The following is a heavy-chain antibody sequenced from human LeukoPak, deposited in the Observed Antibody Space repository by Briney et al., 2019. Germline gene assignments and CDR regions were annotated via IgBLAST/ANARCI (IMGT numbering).Heavy chain of an antibody. J-gene: IGHJ4*02. Sequence: SVKVSCKASGGTFSSYAISWVQQAPGQGLEWMGRIIPILGIANYAQKFQGRVTITADKPTSTAYMELSSLRSEDTAVYYCASTYYDSSGYYYFFDYWGQGTLVTVSS. V-gene: IGHV1-69*04. D-gene: IGHD3-22*01. CDR2: IIPILGIA. CDR1: GGTFSSYA. CDR3: ASTYYDSSGYYYFFDY.